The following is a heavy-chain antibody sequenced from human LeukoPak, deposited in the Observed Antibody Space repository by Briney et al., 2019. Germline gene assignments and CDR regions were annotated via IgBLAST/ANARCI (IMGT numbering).Heavy chain of an antibody. V-gene: IGHV5-51*01. D-gene: IGHD3-3*01. CDR2: IYSGAPDAT. J-gene: IGHJ4*02. CDR1: EYSFNNYW. Sequence: GESLQISCKGSEYSFNNYWIAWVRQMPGKGLEWMGLIYSGAPDATRYSPSFQGQVTVSADKSISTAYLQWSSLKASDTAMYYCARVSVYDFWSGPTPSTYYFDYWGQGTLVTVSS. CDR3: ARVSVYDFWSGPTPSTYYFDY.